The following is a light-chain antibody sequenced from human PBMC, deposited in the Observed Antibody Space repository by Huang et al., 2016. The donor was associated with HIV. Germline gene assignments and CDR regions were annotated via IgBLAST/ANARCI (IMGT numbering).Light chain of an antibody. V-gene: IGKV2-30*02. CDR3: MQGTHWPRT. CDR2: KVS. Sequence: VVMTQSPLSLPVTLGQPASISCRSSQSLVHSDGNTYLNWFHQRPGQSPRRLIYKVSNRDSGVPDRFSVSGSGTDFTLKISRVEAEDVGVYYCMQGTHWPRTFGQGTKVEIK. J-gene: IGKJ1*01. CDR1: QSLVHSDGNTY.